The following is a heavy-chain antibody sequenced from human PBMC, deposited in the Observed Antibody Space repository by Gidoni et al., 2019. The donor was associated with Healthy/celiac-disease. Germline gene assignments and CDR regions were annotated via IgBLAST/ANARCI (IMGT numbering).Heavy chain of an antibody. D-gene: IGHD2-2*01. V-gene: IGHV3-9*01. CDR1: GFTFDDYA. J-gene: IGHJ6*02. CDR2: ISWTSGSI. Sequence: EVQLVESGGGLVQPGRSLRLSCAASGFTFDDYAMPWVRQAPGKGLAWVSGISWTSGSIGYADSVKGRFTIARDNAKNSLNLQMNSLRAEDTALYYCAKDTTTRSYYYYYGMDVWGQGTTVTVSS. CDR3: AKDTTTRSYYYYYGMDV.